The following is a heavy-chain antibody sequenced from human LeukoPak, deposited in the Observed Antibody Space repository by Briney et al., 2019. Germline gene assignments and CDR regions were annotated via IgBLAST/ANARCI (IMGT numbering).Heavy chain of an antibody. Sequence: ASVKVSCKASGYTFTGYYMHWVRQAPGQGLEWMGWINPNSGGTNYAQKFQGRVTMTRDMSTSTVYMELSSLRSEDTAVYYCARDLTSTSPSGYCFDYWGQGTLVTVSS. D-gene: IGHD4/OR15-4a*01. CDR3: ARDLTSTSPSGYCFDY. CDR1: GYTFTGYY. V-gene: IGHV1-2*02. J-gene: IGHJ4*02. CDR2: INPNSGGT.